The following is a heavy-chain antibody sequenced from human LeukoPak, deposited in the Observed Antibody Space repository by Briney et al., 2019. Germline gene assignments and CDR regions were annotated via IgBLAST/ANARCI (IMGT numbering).Heavy chain of an antibody. D-gene: IGHD3-16*01. V-gene: IGHV3-23*01. CDR2: ISGSGGST. CDR3: AKDGGLDY. Sequence: PGGSLRLSCAASGFTFSNYSMNWVRQAPGRGLEWVSSISGSGGSTYYADSVKGRFTISRDNSKNTLYLQMNSLRAEDTAVYYCAKDGGLDYWGQGTLVTVSS. CDR1: GFTFSNYS. J-gene: IGHJ4*02.